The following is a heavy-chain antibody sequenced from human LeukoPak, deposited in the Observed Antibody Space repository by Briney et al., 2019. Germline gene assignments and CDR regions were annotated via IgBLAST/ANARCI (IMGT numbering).Heavy chain of an antibody. J-gene: IGHJ4*02. CDR1: GYTFTSYD. CDR2: IIPIFGTA. V-gene: IGHV1-69*13. Sequence: SVKVSCKASGYTFTSYDINWVRQAPGQGLEWMGGIIPIFGTANYAQKFQGRVTITADESTSTAYMELSSLRSEDTAVYYCARDRGTGSGGEHYYDSSGYSPPNYFDYWGQGTLVTVSS. CDR3: ARDRGTGSGGEHYYDSSGYSPPNYFDY. D-gene: IGHD3-22*01.